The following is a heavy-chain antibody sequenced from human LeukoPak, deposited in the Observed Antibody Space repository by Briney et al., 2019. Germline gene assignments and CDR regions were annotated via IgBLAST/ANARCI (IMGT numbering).Heavy chain of an antibody. J-gene: IGHJ4*02. CDR2: ISRLGDTI. V-gene: IGHV3-48*04. D-gene: IGHD2-21*02. CDR3: ARVRRGGDSRYFDY. CDR1: GFTFSSYA. Sequence: PGGSLRLSCAASGFTFSSYAMSWVRQAPGKGLEWVSHISRLGDTIDYADSVKGRFTISRDNAKNSLYLQMNSLRAEDTAVYFCARVRRGGDSRYFDYWGQGALVTVSS.